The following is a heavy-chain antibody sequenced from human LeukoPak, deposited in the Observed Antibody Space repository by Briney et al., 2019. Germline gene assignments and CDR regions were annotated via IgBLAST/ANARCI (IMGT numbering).Heavy chain of an antibody. D-gene: IGHD7-27*01. CDR3: ARVFNWGDFDY. J-gene: IGHJ4*02. Sequence: PSETLSLTCTVSGGSIGSYYWSWIRQPPGKGLEWIGYIYYSGRTNYNPSLKSRVTISVDTSKNQFSLKLSSVTAADTAVYYRARVFNWGDFDYWGQGTLVTVSS. CDR1: GGSIGSYY. V-gene: IGHV4-59*01. CDR2: IYYSGRT.